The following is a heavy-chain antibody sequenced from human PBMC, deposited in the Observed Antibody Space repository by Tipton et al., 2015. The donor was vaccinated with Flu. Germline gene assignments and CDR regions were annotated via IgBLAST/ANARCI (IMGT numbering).Heavy chain of an antibody. CDR3: ARGQGNSGWRYFDY. V-gene: IGHV4-39*07. Sequence: TLSLTCTVSGGSISSSRYYWDWIRQPPGKGLEWIGSIYHSGTAYYNPSLKSRVTMSVDTSKNQFSLKLSSMTAADTAVYYCARGQGNSGWRYFDYWGQGTLVTVSS. CDR2: IYHSGTA. J-gene: IGHJ4*02. D-gene: IGHD6-19*01. CDR1: GGSISSSRYY.